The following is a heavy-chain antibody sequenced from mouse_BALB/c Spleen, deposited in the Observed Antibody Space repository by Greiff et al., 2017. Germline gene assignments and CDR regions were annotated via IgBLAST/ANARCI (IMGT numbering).Heavy chain of an antibody. V-gene: IGHV5-9-1*01. J-gene: IGHJ2*01. Sequence: DVMLVESGGGLVKPGGSLKLSCAASGFTFSSYAMSWVRQTPEKRLEWVATISSGGSYTYYPDSVKGRFTISRDNAKNTLYLQMSSLRSEDTAMYYCARDGYDGDFDYWGQGTTLTVSS. CDR3: ARDGYDGDFDY. CDR1: GFTFSSYA. D-gene: IGHD2-2*01. CDR2: ISSGGSYT.